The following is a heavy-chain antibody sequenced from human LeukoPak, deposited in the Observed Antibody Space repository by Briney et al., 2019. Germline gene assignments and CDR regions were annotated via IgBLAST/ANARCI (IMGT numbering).Heavy chain of an antibody. D-gene: IGHD6-19*01. CDR3: ARESSGSDGVDY. CDR2: IYYSGST. CDR1: GGSINSYY. V-gene: IGHV4-59*01. J-gene: IGHJ4*02. Sequence: SETLSLTCTVSGGSINSYYWSWIRQPPGKGVEWIGYIYYSGSTNYNPSLKSRVTISVDTSKNQFSLRLSSVTAADTAVYYCARESSGSDGVDYWGQGTLVTVSS.